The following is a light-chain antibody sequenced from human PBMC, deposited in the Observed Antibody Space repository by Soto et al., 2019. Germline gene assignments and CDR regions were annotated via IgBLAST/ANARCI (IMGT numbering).Light chain of an antibody. J-gene: IGKJ5*01. CDR2: GAS. Sequence: EIVLTQAPGTLSVSPGERATLSCRASQSVSSTKLAWYQQRPGQAPRLLIFGASNRATGVPDRFSGSGSGTDFTLTISSLEPVDFAVYYCQQYGSSPITFGQGTRLE. CDR3: QQYGSSPIT. CDR1: QSVSSTK. V-gene: IGKV3-20*01.